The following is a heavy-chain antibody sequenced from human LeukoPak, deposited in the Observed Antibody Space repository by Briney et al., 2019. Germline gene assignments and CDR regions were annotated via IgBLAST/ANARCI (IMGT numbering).Heavy chain of an antibody. CDR2: ISSSSSTI. CDR3: ASSRWQAFDS. CDR1: GFSFSTYT. Sequence: GGSLRLSCAASGFSFSTYTMNWVRQAPGKGLDWVSYISSSSSTIYYADSVKGRFTISRDNAKNSVYLQLSSLRTEDTAAYYCASSRWQAFDSWGQGILVTVSS. D-gene: IGHD6-13*01. J-gene: IGHJ4*02. V-gene: IGHV3-48*04.